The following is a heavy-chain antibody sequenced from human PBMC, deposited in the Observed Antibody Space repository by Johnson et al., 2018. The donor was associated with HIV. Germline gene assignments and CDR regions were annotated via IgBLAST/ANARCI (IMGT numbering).Heavy chain of an antibody. CDR1: GFTFSDYY. CDR2: ISSSGSAI. J-gene: IGHJ3*02. V-gene: IGHV3-11*04. Sequence: QVQLVESGGGLVQPGGSLRLSCAGSGFTFSDYYMNWIRQAPGKGLEWVSYISSSGSAIYYADSVKGRFTISRDNAKNSLYLQMNSLRAEDTAVYYCARGRYSSTWYVGGLDAFDIWGQGPMVTVSS. CDR3: ARGRYSSTWYVGGLDAFDI. D-gene: IGHD6-13*01.